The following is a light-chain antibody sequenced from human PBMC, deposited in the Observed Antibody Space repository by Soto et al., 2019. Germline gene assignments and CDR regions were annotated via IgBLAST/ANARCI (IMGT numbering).Light chain of an antibody. CDR2: EVS. CDR3: SSYTTSNAPLYV. V-gene: IGLV2-14*01. Sequence: QSALTQPASVSGSPGQSITISCTGTSSDTAGYNYVSWYQQHPGKAPKLMIYEVSNRPSGVSNRFSGSQSGNTASLTIYGLQAEDEDNYYCSSYTTSNAPLYVFGTGSKLTVL. J-gene: IGLJ1*01. CDR1: SSDTAGYNY.